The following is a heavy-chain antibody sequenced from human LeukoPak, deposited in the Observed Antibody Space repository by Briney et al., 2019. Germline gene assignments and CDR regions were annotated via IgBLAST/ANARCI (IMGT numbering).Heavy chain of an antibody. V-gene: IGHV3-23*01. Sequence: GGSLRLSCAASGFTFSSYAMSWVRQAPGKGLEWVSAISGSGGGTYYADSVKGRFPISRDNSKNTLYLQMNSLRAEDTAVYYCAKDDDYVWGSYRSYFDYWGQGTLVTVSS. CDR1: GFTFSSYA. CDR2: ISGSGGGT. J-gene: IGHJ4*02. CDR3: AKDDDYVWGSYRSYFDY. D-gene: IGHD3-16*02.